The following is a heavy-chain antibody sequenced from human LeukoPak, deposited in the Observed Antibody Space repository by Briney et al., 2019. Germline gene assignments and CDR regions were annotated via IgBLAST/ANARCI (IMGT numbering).Heavy chain of an antibody. CDR3: ARQRGSYSLDY. Sequence: GGSLRLSCAASGFTFSNYWMSWVRQAPGKGLEWVANIKQDGSEKYYVDSVKGRFTISRDNAKNSLYLQMNSPRAEDTAVYYCARQRGSYSLDYWGQGTLVTVSS. V-gene: IGHV3-7*01. CDR2: IKQDGSEK. CDR1: GFTFSNYW. J-gene: IGHJ4*02. D-gene: IGHD1-26*01.